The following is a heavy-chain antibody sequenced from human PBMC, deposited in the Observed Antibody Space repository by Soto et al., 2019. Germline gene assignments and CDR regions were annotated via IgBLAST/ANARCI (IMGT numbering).Heavy chain of an antibody. CDR3: ARGEAAMVYFDY. Sequence: QVQLQESGPGLVKPSQTLSLTCTVSGGSISSGGYYWSWIRQHPGKGLEWIGYIYYSGSTYYNPSLTSRVTISVDTSKNQFSLKLSSVTAADTAVYYCARGEAAMVYFDYWGQGTLVAVSS. CDR1: GGSISSGGYY. CDR2: IYYSGST. D-gene: IGHD2-2*01. J-gene: IGHJ4*02. V-gene: IGHV4-31*03.